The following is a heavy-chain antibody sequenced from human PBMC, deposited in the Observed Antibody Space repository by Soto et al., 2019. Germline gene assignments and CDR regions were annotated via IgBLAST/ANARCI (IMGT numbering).Heavy chain of an antibody. J-gene: IGHJ4*02. V-gene: IGHV3-7*03. D-gene: IGHD3-22*01. CDR2: IKQDGSEK. Sequence: LRLSCAASGFTFSSYWMSWVRQAPGKGLEWVANIKQDGSEKYYVDSVKGRFTISRDNAKNSLYLQMNSLRAEDTAVYYCARDSDSSGYLYDYWGQGTLVTVSS. CDR3: ARDSDSSGYLYDY. CDR1: GFTFSSYW.